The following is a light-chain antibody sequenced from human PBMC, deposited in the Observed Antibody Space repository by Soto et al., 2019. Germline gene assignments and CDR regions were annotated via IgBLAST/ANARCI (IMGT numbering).Light chain of an antibody. Sequence: QSALTQPPSVSGSPGQSVTISCTGTPRDVGGSNSVSWYQQHPGKAPKLMIYDVNKRPSGVPDRFSGSKSGTPASLTVSGLQAAEEAYYFCSLSAPRDVVFGGGTKLTVL. CDR1: PRDVGGSNS. V-gene: IGLV2-8*01. CDR2: DVN. J-gene: IGLJ2*01. CDR3: SLSAPRDVV.